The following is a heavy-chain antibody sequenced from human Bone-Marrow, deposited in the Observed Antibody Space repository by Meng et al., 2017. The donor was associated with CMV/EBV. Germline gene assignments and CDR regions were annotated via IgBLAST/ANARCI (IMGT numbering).Heavy chain of an antibody. Sequence: ASVKVSCKASGYTFTSYGISWVRQAPGQGLEWMGCISGYNGNPNSAQKLQGRVTMTRDKSTRTAYMELRSLRSDDTAVYYCARDSIGGHCSGVSCYSDNWFDPWGQRTLVAASS. CDR3: ARDSIGGHCSGVSCYSDNWFDP. V-gene: IGHV1-18*01. J-gene: IGHJ5*02. CDR1: GYTFTSYG. D-gene: IGHD2-15*01. CDR2: ISGYNGNP.